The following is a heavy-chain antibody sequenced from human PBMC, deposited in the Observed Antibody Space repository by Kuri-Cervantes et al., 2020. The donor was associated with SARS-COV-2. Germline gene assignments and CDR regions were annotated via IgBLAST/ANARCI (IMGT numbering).Heavy chain of an antibody. CDR2: IYYTGNT. CDR3: ARLIDYYDNRGYIPGHMDV. J-gene: IGHJ6*03. Sequence: SETLSLTCVVFGGSINDHYWTWIRQPPGKGLEWIGYIYYTGNTNFNPSLKSRVTISVDTSKSHFSLKLSSVTAADTAVYYCARLIDYYDNRGYIPGHMDVRGKGTTVTVSS. CDR1: GGSINDHY. D-gene: IGHD3-22*01. V-gene: IGHV4-59*11.